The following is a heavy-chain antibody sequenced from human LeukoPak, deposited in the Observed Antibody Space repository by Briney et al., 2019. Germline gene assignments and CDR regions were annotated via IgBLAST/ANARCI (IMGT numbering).Heavy chain of an antibody. CDR1: GFTFSNAW. J-gene: IGHJ4*02. Sequence: PGGSLRLSCAASGFTFSNAWMSWVRQAPGKGLEWVGRIKSKTEGGTTDYAAPVKGRFTISRNDSKNTLYLQMNSLKTEDTAVYYCTTTGTAGYCSSTSCSQPDYWGQGTLVTVSS. CDR2: IKSKTEGGTT. V-gene: IGHV3-15*01. D-gene: IGHD2-2*01. CDR3: TTTGTAGYCSSTSCSQPDY.